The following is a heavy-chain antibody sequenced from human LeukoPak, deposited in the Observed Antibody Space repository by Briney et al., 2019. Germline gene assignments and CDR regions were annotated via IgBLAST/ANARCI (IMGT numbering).Heavy chain of an antibody. CDR2: INPNSGGT. CDR1: GYTFTGYY. Sequence: ASVKVSCKASGYTFTGYYMHWVRQAPGQGLEWMGWINPNSGGTNYAQKFQGRVTMTRGTSISTAYMELSRLRSGDTAVYYCARDWEGLGEYWYFDLWGRGTLVTVSS. D-gene: IGHD1-26*01. J-gene: IGHJ2*01. V-gene: IGHV1-2*02. CDR3: ARDWEGLGEYWYFDL.